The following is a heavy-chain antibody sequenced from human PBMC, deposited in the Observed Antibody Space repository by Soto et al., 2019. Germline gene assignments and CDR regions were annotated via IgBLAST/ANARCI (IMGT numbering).Heavy chain of an antibody. CDR3: ARDPPISFGQTYYYYYGMDV. CDR2: IKQDGSEK. V-gene: IGHV3-7*01. D-gene: IGHD3-10*01. CDR1: GFTFSSYW. J-gene: IGHJ6*02. Sequence: TGGSLRLFCAASGFTFSSYWMSWVRQAPGKGLEWVANIKQDGSEKYYVDSVKGRFTISRDNVKNSLYLQMNSLRAEDTAVYYCARDPPISFGQTYYYYYGMDVWGQGTTVTVSS.